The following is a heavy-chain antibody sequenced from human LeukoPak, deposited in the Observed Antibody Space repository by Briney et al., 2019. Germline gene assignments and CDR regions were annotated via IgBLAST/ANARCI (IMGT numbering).Heavy chain of an antibody. CDR3: ARFAYCGTGCWYYFDF. CDR2: INPNSGGT. CDR1: GYTFTGYY. J-gene: IGHJ4*02. Sequence: GASVKVSCKASGYTFTGYYMHWVRQAPGQGLEWMGWINPNSGGTNYAQKFQGRVTMTRDTSISTAYMELSRLRSDDTAVYYCARFAYCGTGCWYYFDFWGRGMLVTVSS. D-gene: IGHD2-21*02. V-gene: IGHV1-2*02.